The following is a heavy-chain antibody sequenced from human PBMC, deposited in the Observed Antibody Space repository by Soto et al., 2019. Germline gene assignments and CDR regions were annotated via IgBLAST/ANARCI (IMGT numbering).Heavy chain of an antibody. CDR3: VKDVLGGTTPFNWFDP. J-gene: IGHJ5*02. Sequence: EVQLLESGGGLAQPGGSLRLSCAASGFTFRSYAMSWFRQAPGRGLQCVSTITASGGATYYADSVQGRFTISRDNSKNTLYLQMEGLTADDTAMYYCVKDVLGGTTPFNWFDPWGQGTLVTVSS. D-gene: IGHD1-26*01. CDR1: GFTFRSYA. V-gene: IGHV3-23*01. CDR2: ITASGGAT.